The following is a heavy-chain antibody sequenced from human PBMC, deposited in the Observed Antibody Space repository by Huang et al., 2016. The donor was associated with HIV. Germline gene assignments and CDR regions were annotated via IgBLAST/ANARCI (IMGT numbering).Heavy chain of an antibody. D-gene: IGHD6-13*01. CDR1: GDFISSTNYY. CDR2: VYQSGST. J-gene: IGHJ4*02. V-gene: IGHV4-39*01. Sequence: QLQLQESGPGQVKPSETLSLTCTVSGDFISSTNYYWGWIRQSPGKGLEWVGSVYQSGSTNYNQSLKSRVTFSVDTSRNQFSLRLNSVTAADTAVYYCASQHIGAAATWFWGRGTQVAVSS. CDR3: ASQHIGAAATWF.